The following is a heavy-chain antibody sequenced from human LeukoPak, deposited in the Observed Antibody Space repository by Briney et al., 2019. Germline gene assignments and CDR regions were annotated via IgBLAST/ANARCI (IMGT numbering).Heavy chain of an antibody. CDR1: AFTFSMYA. CDR3: VNYGMDV. V-gene: IGHV3-64*01. Sequence: PGGSLRLSCAASAFTFSMYAMHWVRQAPGKGLEYVSAISSDGGSTYYANSVKGRFTISRDNSKNTLYLQMGSLRAEDMAVYYCVNYGMDVWGQGTTVTVSS. J-gene: IGHJ6*02. CDR2: ISSDGGST.